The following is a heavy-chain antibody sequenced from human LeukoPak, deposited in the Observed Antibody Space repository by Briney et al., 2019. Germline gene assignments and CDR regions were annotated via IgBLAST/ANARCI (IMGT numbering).Heavy chain of an antibody. CDR1: GFTFNNFG. D-gene: IGHD2-15*01. CDR2: ISYDGSNK. V-gene: IGHV3-30*19. Sequence: GGSLRLSCEASGFTFNNFGMHWVRQAPGKGLEWVALISYDGSNKYYADSVKGRFTISRDNPMNTLYLQLNSLRAEDTAVYYCAREVELIVVVITASPSYYGMDVWGQGTTVTVSS. J-gene: IGHJ6*02. CDR3: AREVELIVVVITASPSYYGMDV.